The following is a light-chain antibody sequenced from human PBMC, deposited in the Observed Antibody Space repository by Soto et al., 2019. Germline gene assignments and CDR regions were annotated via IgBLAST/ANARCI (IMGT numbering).Light chain of an antibody. CDR3: QQRSNWPWT. J-gene: IGKJ1*01. Sequence: EMVLTQSPATLSLSPGERATLSCRASQSVSNFLARYQQKPGQATRLLISDASTRVTGIPGRFSGSGSGTDFSLTISSLEPEDFAVYYCQQRSNWPWTFGQGTKVDIK. CDR1: QSVSNF. CDR2: DAS. V-gene: IGKV3-11*01.